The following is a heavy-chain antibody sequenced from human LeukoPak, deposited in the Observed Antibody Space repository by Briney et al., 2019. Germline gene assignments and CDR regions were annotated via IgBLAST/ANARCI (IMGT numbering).Heavy chain of an antibody. CDR1: GYTFTSYG. CDR3: ARVVIADYDFWSGYYRTHYYYMDV. V-gene: IGHV1-8*03. D-gene: IGHD3-3*01. CDR2: MNPNSGNT. Sequence: ASVKVSCKASGYTFTSYGIGWVRQAPGQGLEWMGWMNPNSGNTGYAQKFQGRVTITRNTSISTAYMELSSLRSEDTAVYYCARVVIADYDFWSGYYRTHYYYMDVWGKGTTLTVSS. J-gene: IGHJ6*03.